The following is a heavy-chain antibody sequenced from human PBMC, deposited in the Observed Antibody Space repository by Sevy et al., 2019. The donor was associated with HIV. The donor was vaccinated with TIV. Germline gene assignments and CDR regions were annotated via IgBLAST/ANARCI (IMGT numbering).Heavy chain of an antibody. J-gene: IGHJ4*02. D-gene: IGHD6-19*01. Sequence: GGSLRLSCAASGFTFSSYAMHWVRQAPGKGLEWVAVITYDGSNKYYAHSVKGRFTISRDNSKNTLYLQMNSLRAEDTAVYYCARVGGQWLVEVDFDYWGQGTLVTVSS. V-gene: IGHV3-30-3*01. CDR2: ITYDGSNK. CDR1: GFTFSSYA. CDR3: ARVGGQWLVEVDFDY.